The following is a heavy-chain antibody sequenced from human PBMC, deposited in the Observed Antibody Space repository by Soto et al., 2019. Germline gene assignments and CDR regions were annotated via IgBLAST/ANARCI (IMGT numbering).Heavy chain of an antibody. CDR3: ARKDIVVVPAAIPPTYYYYYMDV. V-gene: IGHV3-48*01. D-gene: IGHD2-2*02. J-gene: IGHJ6*03. Sequence: GGSLRLSCAASGFTFSSYSMNWVRQAPGKGLEWVSYISSSSSTIYYADSVKGRFTISRDNAKNSLYLQMNSLRAEDTAVYYCARKDIVVVPAAIPPTYYYYYMDVWGKGTTVTVSS. CDR2: ISSSSSTI. CDR1: GFTFSSYS.